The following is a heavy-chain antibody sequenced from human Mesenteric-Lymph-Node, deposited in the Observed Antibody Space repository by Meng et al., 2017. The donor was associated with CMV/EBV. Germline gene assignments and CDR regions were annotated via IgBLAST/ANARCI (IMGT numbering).Heavy chain of an antibody. CDR1: GFTFSSYD. CDR3: ARGITIFGVLIPESDY. Sequence: GESLKISCAASGFTFSSYDMHWVRQAPGKGLEWVAVISYDGSNEYYADSVKGRFTISKDTSKSTLYLQMYSLRAEDTAVYYCARGITIFGVLIPESDYWGQGTLVTVSS. D-gene: IGHD3-3*01. J-gene: IGHJ4*02. CDR2: ISYDGSNE. V-gene: IGHV3-30-3*01.